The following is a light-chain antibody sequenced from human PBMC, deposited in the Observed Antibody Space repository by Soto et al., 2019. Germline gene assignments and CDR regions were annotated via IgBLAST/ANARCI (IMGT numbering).Light chain of an antibody. V-gene: IGKV3-20*01. Sequence: EIVLTQSPATLSLSPGERATLSCRASQSVSSSYLAWYQQKPGQAPRLLIYGASGRATGIPDRFSGSGSGTDFTLTISRLEPEDFAVYYCQQYGSSPRVTFGQGTRLEIK. CDR3: QQYGSSPRVT. CDR1: QSVSSSY. CDR2: GAS. J-gene: IGKJ5*01.